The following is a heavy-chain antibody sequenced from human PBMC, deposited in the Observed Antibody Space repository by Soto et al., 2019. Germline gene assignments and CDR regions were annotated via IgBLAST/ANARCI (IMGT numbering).Heavy chain of an antibody. CDR1: GYTFTSYG. V-gene: IGHV1-18*04. J-gene: IGHJ6*02. CDR2: ISAYNGNT. Sequence: ASVKVSCKASGYTFTSYGISWVRQAPGQGLEWMGWISAYNGNTNDAQKLQGRVTMTTDTSTSTAYMELRSLRSDDTAVYYCARDYRSAAALDSSSLGYYYGMDVWGQGXTVTVYS. D-gene: IGHD6-6*01. CDR3: ARDYRSAAALDSSSLGYYYGMDV.